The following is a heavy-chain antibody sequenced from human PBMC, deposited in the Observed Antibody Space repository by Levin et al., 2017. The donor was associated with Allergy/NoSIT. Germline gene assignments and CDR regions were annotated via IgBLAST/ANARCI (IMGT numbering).Heavy chain of an antibody. V-gene: IGHV4-59*01. CDR3: ARDDYGDYGRYFDL. D-gene: IGHD4-17*01. Sequence: PSETLSLTCTVSGVSTSTYYWTWIRQPPGKGLEWIGYIYYSGSANYNPSLKSRVTISIDISKNQFSLKLSSVTAADTAVYYGARDDYGDYGRYFDLWGRGTLVTVSS. J-gene: IGHJ2*01. CDR1: GVSTSTYY. CDR2: IYYSGSA.